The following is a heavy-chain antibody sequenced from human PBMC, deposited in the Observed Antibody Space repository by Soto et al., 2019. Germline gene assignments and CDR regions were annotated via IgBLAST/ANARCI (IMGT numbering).Heavy chain of an antibody. D-gene: IGHD5-18*01. CDR2: ISGSGGST. Sequence: LRLSCAASGFTFSSYAMSWVRQAPGKGLEWVSAISGSGGSTYYADSVKGRFTISRDNSKNTLYLQMNSLRAEDTAVYYCAGKDSYGYRFYYYGMDVWGQGTTVTVSS. V-gene: IGHV3-23*01. CDR3: AGKDSYGYRFYYYGMDV. CDR1: GFTFSSYA. J-gene: IGHJ6*02.